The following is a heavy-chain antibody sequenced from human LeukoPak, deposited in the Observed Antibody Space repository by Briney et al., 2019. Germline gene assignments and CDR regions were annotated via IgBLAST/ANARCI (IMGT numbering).Heavy chain of an antibody. J-gene: IGHJ3*02. CDR1: GFTFSSYA. Sequence: GGSLRLSCAASGFTFSSYAMHWVRQAPGKGLEWVAVIWYDGSNKYYADSVKGRFTISRDNSKNTLYLQMNSLRPEDTAVYYCARDYGGNSCVAFDIWSQGTMVTVSS. D-gene: IGHD4-23*01. CDR2: IWYDGSNK. V-gene: IGHV3-33*08. CDR3: ARDYGGNSCVAFDI.